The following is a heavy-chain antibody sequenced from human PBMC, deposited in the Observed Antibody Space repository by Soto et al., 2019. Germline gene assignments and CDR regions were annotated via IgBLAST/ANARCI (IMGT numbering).Heavy chain of an antibody. CDR2: IWYDGSKK. J-gene: IGHJ4*02. V-gene: IGHV3-33*01. CDR1: GFTFITYG. D-gene: IGHD1-20*01. CDR3: ATRNNWPYYFDY. Sequence: PGGSLRLSCLGSGFTFITYGMHWVRQAPGKGLEWVAVIWYDGSKKYYADSVKGRFTISRDNSKNTLYLQMNSLRAEDTALYYCATRNNWPYYFDYWGQGILVTVSS.